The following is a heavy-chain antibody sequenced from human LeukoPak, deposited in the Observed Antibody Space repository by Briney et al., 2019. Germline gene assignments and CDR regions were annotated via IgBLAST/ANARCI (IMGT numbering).Heavy chain of an antibody. Sequence: GGSLRLSCAASGFTFSIYWMSWVRQAPGKGLEWVANIKQDGSERYYVDSVKGRFTLSRDNAKNSLYLQMNSLRAEDTAVYYCARDPNDYEPEYDYWGQGTLVTVSS. CDR3: ARDPNDYEPEYDY. D-gene: IGHD4-17*01. CDR2: IKQDGSER. CDR1: GFTFSIYW. V-gene: IGHV3-7*01. J-gene: IGHJ4*02.